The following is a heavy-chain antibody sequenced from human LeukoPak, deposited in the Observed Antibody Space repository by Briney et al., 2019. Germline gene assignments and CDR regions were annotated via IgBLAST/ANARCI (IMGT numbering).Heavy chain of an antibody. CDR1: GFTFSSYE. CDR3: TSYGDYSWDDY. Sequence: HPGGSLRLSCAASGFTFSSYEMNWVRQASGKGLEWVGRIRSKANSYATAYAASVKGRFTISRDDSKNTAYLQMNSLKTEDTAVYYCTSYGDYSWDDYWGQGTLVTVSS. J-gene: IGHJ4*02. D-gene: IGHD4-17*01. CDR2: IRSKANSYAT. V-gene: IGHV3-73*01.